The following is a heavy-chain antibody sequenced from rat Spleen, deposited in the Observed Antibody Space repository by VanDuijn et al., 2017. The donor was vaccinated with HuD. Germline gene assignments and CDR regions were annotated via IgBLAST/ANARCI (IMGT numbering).Heavy chain of an antibody. CDR3: TTTWNFDY. V-gene: IGHV5-27*01. CDR2: ISPSGGST. J-gene: IGHJ2*01. Sequence: EVQLVESDGGLVEPGKSMKLSCAASGFTFSNYYMAWVRQAPTKGLEWVTSISPSGGSTYYRDSVKGRFTVSRDNAKSTLSLQMDSLRSEDTATYYCTTTWNFDYWGQGVMVTVSS. CDR1: GFTFSNYY.